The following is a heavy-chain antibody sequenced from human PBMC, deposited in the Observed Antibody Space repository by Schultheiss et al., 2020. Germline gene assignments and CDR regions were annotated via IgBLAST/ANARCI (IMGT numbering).Heavy chain of an antibody. CDR3: AKDGYYDSSGYFDY. J-gene: IGHJ4*02. D-gene: IGHD3-22*01. CDR1: GFTFDDYA. V-gene: IGHV3-49*04. Sequence: GSLRLSCAASGFTFDDYAMHWVRQAPGKGLEWVGFIRSKAYGGTTEYAASVKGRFTISRDDSKSIAYLQMNSLRAEDTAVYYCAKDGYYDSSGYFDYWGQGTLVTVSS. CDR2: IRSKAYGGTT.